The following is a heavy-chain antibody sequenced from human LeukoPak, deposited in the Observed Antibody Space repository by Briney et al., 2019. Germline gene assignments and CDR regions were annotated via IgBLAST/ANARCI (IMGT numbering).Heavy chain of an antibody. CDR3: AKDWELLAF. CDR2: ISPDGSTT. D-gene: IGHD1-26*01. Sequence: GGSLRLSCAASGFSISSYWMHWVRQVPGKGLVWVSRISPDGSTTGYADSVKGRFTISRDNSKNTLYLQMNSLRAEDTAVYYCAKDWELLAFWGQGTLVTVSS. J-gene: IGHJ4*02. V-gene: IGHV3-74*01. CDR1: GFSISSYW.